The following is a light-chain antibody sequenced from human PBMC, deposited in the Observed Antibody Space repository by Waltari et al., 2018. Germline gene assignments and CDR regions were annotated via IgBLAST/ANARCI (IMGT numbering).Light chain of an antibody. V-gene: IGKV4-1*01. CDR2: WAS. Sequence: DIVMTQSPDSMAVSLGARATINCKSSQSVLYSSNNKNYLSWYQQRPGLPPKLLIYWASTRESGVPDRFSGSGSGTDFSLTIRSLQAEDVAVYYCQQYYSSPITFGQGTRLEIK. CDR1: QSVLYSSNNKNY. J-gene: IGKJ5*01. CDR3: QQYYSSPIT.